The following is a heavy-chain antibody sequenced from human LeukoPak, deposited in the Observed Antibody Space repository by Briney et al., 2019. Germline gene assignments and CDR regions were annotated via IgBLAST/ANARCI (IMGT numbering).Heavy chain of an antibody. V-gene: IGHV4-59*01. J-gene: IGHJ6*03. CDR2: IYYSGST. CDR1: GGSISSYY. Sequence: SETLSLTCTVSGGSISSYYWSWIRQPPGKGLEWIGYIYYSGSTNYNPSLKSRVTISVDTSKNQFSLKLSSVTAADTAVYFCARGGNSSGIYYYYMDVWGKGTTVTISS. D-gene: IGHD3-22*01. CDR3: ARGGNSSGIYYYYMDV.